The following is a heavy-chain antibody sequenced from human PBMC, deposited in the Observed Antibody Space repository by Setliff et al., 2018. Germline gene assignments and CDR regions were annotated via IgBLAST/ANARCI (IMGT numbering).Heavy chain of an antibody. Sequence: PGESLKISCKGSGYSFTSYWIGWVRQMPGKGLEWMGIIYPGDSDTRYSPSLQGQVTISADKSISTAYLQWSSLKASDTAMYYCARQARGYYYDSSGYYRASPGYYYMDVWGKGTTVTAP. CDR2: IYPGDSDT. J-gene: IGHJ6*03. V-gene: IGHV5-51*01. D-gene: IGHD3-22*01. CDR1: GYSFTSYW. CDR3: ARQARGYYYDSSGYYRASPGYYYMDV.